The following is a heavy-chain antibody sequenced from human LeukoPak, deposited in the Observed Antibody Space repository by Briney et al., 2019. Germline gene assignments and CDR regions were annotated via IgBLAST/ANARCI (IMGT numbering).Heavy chain of an antibody. CDR2: ISWNSGSI. CDR3: ATPFDY. V-gene: IGHV3-9*01. J-gene: IGHJ4*02. Sequence: SGGSLRLSCAASGFTFDDYAMHWVRQAPGKGLEWVSGISWNSGSIGYADSVKGRFTISRDNAKNSLYLQMNSLRAEDTALYYCATPFDYWGQGTLVTVSS. CDR1: GFTFDDYA.